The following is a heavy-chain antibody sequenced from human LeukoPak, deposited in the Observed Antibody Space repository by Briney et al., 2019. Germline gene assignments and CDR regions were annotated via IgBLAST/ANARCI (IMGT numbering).Heavy chain of an antibody. CDR3: ARGAAGYSYG. Sequence: SETLSLTCTVSGGSISSYYWSWVRQPPGKGLEWLGHIYYSGSTNYNPSLKSRVTISIDTSKNQFSLRLSSVTAADPAVYYCARGAAGYSYGWGQGTLVTVSS. V-gene: IGHV4-59*01. CDR1: GGSISSYY. J-gene: IGHJ4*02. CDR2: IYYSGST. D-gene: IGHD5-18*01.